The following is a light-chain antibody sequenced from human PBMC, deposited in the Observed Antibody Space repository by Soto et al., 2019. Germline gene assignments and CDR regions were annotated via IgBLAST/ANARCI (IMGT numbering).Light chain of an antibody. CDR3: QQYNNWPLT. J-gene: IGKJ3*01. Sequence: EIVMTQSPATLSVSPGESVTLSCRASQSVSDNLAWYQQKPGQAPRLLIYGSSTRASGLPARFSRSGSGTEFTLTISSLQSEDFAVYYCQQYNNWPLTFGPGTKVDIK. CDR2: GSS. CDR1: QSVSDN. V-gene: IGKV3-15*01.